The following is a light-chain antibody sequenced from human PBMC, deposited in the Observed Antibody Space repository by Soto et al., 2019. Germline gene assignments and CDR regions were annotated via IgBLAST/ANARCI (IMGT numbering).Light chain of an antibody. CDR3: SSYTSSTTLPYV. V-gene: IGLV2-14*01. Sequence: QSVLTQPASVSGSPGQSITISCTGTSSDVGGYNFVSWSQQHPGKAPKLMIYEVSNRPSGVSYRFSGSKSGNTASLTISGLQAEDEAEYYCSSYTSSTTLPYVFGTGTKLTVL. CDR1: SSDVGGYNF. CDR2: EVS. J-gene: IGLJ1*01.